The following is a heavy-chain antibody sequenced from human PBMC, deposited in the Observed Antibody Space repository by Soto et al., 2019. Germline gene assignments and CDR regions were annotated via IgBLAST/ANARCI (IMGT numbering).Heavy chain of an antibody. CDR3: ARGGGVGVAGSAAFDM. CDR2: INPATGAA. Sequence: QLHLVQSGAVVKKPGASVTVSCSASGYPVTAYYMHWVRQAPGRGLEWMGGINPATGAAKYTQTLQGRVTMTRDPSKNTVFMEPSGLKSEDPAVFYCARGGGVGVAGSAAFDMWGQGTLVTVSS. CDR1: GYPVTAYY. V-gene: IGHV1-2*02. D-gene: IGHD3-3*01. J-gene: IGHJ3*02.